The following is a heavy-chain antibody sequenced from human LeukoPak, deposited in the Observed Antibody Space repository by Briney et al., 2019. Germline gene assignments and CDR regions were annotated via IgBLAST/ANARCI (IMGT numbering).Heavy chain of an antibody. J-gene: IGHJ4*02. D-gene: IGHD6-13*01. CDR3: ARVGELVDD. Sequence: PSETLSLTCTVSGGSISSYYWSWIRQPPGKGLEWIGYIYYSGSTNYNPSLKSRVTISVDTSKNQFPLKLSSATAADTAVYYCARVGELVDDWGQGTLVTVSS. CDR2: IYYSGST. CDR1: GGSISSYY. V-gene: IGHV4-59*01.